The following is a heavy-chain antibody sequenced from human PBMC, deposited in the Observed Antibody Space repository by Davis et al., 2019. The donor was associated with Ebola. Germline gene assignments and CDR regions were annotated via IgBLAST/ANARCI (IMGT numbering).Heavy chain of an antibody. D-gene: IGHD6-13*01. V-gene: IGHV4-61*09. CDR1: GGSISSGSYY. Sequence: PSETLSLTCTVSGGSISSGSYYWSWIRQPAGKGLEWIGHIYTSGSTNYNPSLKSRVTISVDTSKNQFSLKLSSVTAADTAVYYCARGPGSSWYYYYGMDVWGQGTTVTVSS. CDR3: ARGPGSSWYYYYGMDV. J-gene: IGHJ6*02. CDR2: IYTSGST.